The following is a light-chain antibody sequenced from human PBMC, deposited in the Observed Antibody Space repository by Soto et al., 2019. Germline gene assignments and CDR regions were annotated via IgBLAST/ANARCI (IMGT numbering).Light chain of an antibody. CDR1: QSVSSY. CDR2: DAS. V-gene: IGKV3-11*01. J-gene: IGKJ5*01. Sequence: EIVLTQSPATLSLSPEERATLSCRASQSVSSYLAWYQQKPGQAPRLLIYDASNRATGIPARFSGSGSGTDVTLTINALEPEDFAVYYCQQLINWPPEITFGQGTRLEIK. CDR3: QQLINWPPEIT.